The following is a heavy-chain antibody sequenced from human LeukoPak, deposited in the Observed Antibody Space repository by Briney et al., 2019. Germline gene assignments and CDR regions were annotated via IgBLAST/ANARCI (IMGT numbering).Heavy chain of an antibody. CDR3: ARGGAAAGLDAFDI. CDR1: GFTFSYYS. D-gene: IGHD6-13*01. Sequence: GGSLRLSCAASGFTFSYYSMSWVRQAPGKGLEWVSSISSSSNYIYYADSVKGRFTISRDNAKNSLYLQMNSLRAEDTAVYYCARGGAAAGLDAFDIWGQGIVVTVSS. V-gene: IGHV3-21*01. J-gene: IGHJ3*02. CDR2: ISSSSNYI.